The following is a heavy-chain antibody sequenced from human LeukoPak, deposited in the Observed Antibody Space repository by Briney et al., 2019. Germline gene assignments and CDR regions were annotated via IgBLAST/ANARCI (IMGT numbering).Heavy chain of an antibody. V-gene: IGHV4-59*08. CDR3: ARHLDYYNAMDV. J-gene: IGHJ6*02. Sequence: SETLSLTCTASGGSISTYYWTWIRQPPGKGLEWIGYIYYSGTTNYNPSLKSRVTISVDTSKNQFSLKLSSVTAADTAVYYCARHLDYYNAMDVWGQGTTVTVSS. CDR1: GGSISTYY. CDR2: IYYSGTT.